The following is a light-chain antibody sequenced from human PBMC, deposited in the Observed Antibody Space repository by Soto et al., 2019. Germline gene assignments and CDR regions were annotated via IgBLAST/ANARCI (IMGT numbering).Light chain of an antibody. J-gene: IGKJ1*01. CDR1: QTISSW. Sequence: PSTLSGSVGDRVTITCRASQTISSWLAWYQQKPGKAPNLLIYAASTLQSGIPSRFSGSGSGTDFIFTISSLQPEDFATYFCQQSYNSPPTFGQGTKVDIK. CDR3: QQSYNSPPT. CDR2: AAS. V-gene: IGKV1-39*01.